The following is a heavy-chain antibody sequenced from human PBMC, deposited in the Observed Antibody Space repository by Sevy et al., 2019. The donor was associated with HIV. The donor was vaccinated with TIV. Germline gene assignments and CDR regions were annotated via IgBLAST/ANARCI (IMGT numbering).Heavy chain of an antibody. J-gene: IGHJ4*02. V-gene: IGHV3-7*01. D-gene: IGHD2-15*01. Sequence: GGSLRLSCAASGFTFSGYWMSWVRQVPGKGLQWEANINQDGSKNEFVDSVKGRFTISRDNPKNSVYLQMNSLRAEDTAVYYCAREGAGGFDYWGQGTLVTVSS. CDR1: GFTFSGYW. CDR3: AREGAGGFDY. CDR2: INQDGSKN.